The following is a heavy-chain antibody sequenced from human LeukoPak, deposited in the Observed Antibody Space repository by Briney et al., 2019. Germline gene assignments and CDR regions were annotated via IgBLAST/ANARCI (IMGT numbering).Heavy chain of an antibody. CDR1: GYTFTGYY. CDR3: AREGRGWAFDI. Sequence: ASVKVSCKASGYTFTGYYIHWVRQAPGQGLDWMGWINPNSGGTNDAQKFEGRVTMTRDTSISTAYMELSRLRSDDTAVYYCAREGRGWAFDIWGQGTMVTVSS. J-gene: IGHJ3*02. CDR2: INPNSGGT. V-gene: IGHV1-2*02. D-gene: IGHD2-15*01.